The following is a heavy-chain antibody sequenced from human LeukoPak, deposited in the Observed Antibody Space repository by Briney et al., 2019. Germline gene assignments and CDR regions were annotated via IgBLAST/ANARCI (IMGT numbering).Heavy chain of an antibody. CDR3: ARAIRMVRGVIPFYYGMDV. CDR1: GGSVSSGSYY. Sequence: SETLSLTCTASGGSVSSGSYYWTWIRQPPGKGLEWIGYIYYSGSTNYNPSLKSRVIISVDTSKNQFSLKLSSVTAADTAVYYCARAIRMVRGVIPFYYGMDVWGKGTTVTVSS. D-gene: IGHD3-10*01. V-gene: IGHV4-61*01. J-gene: IGHJ6*04. CDR2: IYYSGST.